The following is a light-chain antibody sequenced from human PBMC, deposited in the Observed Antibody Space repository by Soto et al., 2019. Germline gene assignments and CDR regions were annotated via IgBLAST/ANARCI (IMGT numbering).Light chain of an antibody. CDR1: ESIDSW. CDR3: QQYYTWPVT. CDR2: KAS. Sequence: DIQMTQTPSTRSSSVGDRITIACRASESIDSWLAWHQQKPGRAPKLLISKASSLESGVPSRFSGSGSGTEFTLTINSLQSEDSAVHYCQQYYTWPVTFGGGTKVDIK. V-gene: IGKV1-5*03. J-gene: IGKJ4*01.